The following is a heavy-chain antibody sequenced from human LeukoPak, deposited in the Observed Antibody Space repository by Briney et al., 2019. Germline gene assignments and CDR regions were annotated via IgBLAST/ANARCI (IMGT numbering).Heavy chain of an antibody. CDR3: ARYSSGWYGDFDY. CDR1: GGSISSYY. CDR2: IYSTGST. Sequence: SETLSLTYTVSGGSISSYYWSWIRQPAGRGLEWIGRIYSTGSTNYNPSLKSRVTMSVDTSKNQFSLKLSSVTAADTAVYYCARYSSGWYGDFDYWGQGTLVTVSS. V-gene: IGHV4-4*07. D-gene: IGHD6-19*01. J-gene: IGHJ4*02.